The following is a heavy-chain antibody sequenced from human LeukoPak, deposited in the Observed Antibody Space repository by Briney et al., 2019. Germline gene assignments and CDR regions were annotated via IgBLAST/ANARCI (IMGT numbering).Heavy chain of an antibody. CDR2: LYHSAST. CDR3: ARDVTYYDFWSGYYPNYMDV. Sequence: SETLSLTCTVSGGSISTFYWSWIRQPPGKGLEWIGYLYHSASTNYNPSLKSRVTISVDTSKNQFSLKLSSVTAADTAVYYCARDVTYYDFWSGYYPNYMDVWGKGTTVTVSS. CDR1: GGSISTFY. V-gene: IGHV4-59*12. D-gene: IGHD3-3*01. J-gene: IGHJ6*03.